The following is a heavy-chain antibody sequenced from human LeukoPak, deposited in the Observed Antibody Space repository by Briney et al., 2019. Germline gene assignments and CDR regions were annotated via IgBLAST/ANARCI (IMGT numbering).Heavy chain of an antibody. CDR3: ARVSPYRVARLGALDI. Sequence: PGGSLRLSCAASGFSVSGYWMHWVRQAPGKGLVWVSRINSDGTTTDYADSVKGRVTVSRDNGRNTVYLQMSSLGADDTAIYYCARVSPYRVARLGALDIWGQGTKVTVSS. CDR2: INSDGTTT. D-gene: IGHD3-16*02. J-gene: IGHJ3*02. CDR1: GFSVSGYW. V-gene: IGHV3-74*01.